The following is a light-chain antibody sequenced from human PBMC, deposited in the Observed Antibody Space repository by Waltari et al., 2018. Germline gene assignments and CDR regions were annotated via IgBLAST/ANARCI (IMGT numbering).Light chain of an antibody. J-gene: IGKJ2*01. Sequence: DIVMTQSPLSLPVTPGEPASISCRSSQSLLHSNGYNYLDWYLQKPGQSPQLLIYLGSNRASGVPDRFSGGGSGTDFTLKISSVEAEDVAVYYCMQTLQTPFTFGQGTKLEIK. V-gene: IGKV2-28*01. CDR1: QSLLHSNGYNY. CDR3: MQTLQTPFT. CDR2: LGS.